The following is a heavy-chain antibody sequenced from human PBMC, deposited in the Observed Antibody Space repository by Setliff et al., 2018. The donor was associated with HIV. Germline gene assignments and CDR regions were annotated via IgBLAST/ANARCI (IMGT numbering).Heavy chain of an antibody. D-gene: IGHD5-18*01. CDR3: ARERRWLQDYYYYIDV. Sequence: SETLSLTCSVSGGSLNSYYWSWIRQSGGQELEWIGRIFINGQTNYSPSLKSRLTMSVDKSKNQFSLRLKSVTAADSAVYYCARERRWLQDYYYYIDVWGNGTTVTSP. CDR2: IFINGQT. CDR1: GGSLNSYY. J-gene: IGHJ6*03. V-gene: IGHV4-4*07.